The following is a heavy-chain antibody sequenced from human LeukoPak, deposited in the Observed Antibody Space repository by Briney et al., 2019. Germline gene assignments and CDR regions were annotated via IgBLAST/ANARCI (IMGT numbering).Heavy chain of an antibody. D-gene: IGHD3-22*01. CDR1: GFTFSTYG. J-gene: IGHJ4*02. CDR2: IRYDGSNK. V-gene: IGHV3-30*02. CDR3: AKEGYDEYYFDY. Sequence: GGSLRLSCAASGFTFSTYGMHWARQAPGKGLEWVAFIRYDGSNKYYADSVKGRFTISRDNSKNTLYLQMNSLRAEDMALYYCAKEGYDEYYFDYWGQGTLVTVSS.